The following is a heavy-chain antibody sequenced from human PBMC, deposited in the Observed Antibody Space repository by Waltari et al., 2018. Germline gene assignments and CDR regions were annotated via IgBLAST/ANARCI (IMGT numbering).Heavy chain of an antibody. CDR1: GFTFSSYA. V-gene: IGHV3-23*03. J-gene: IGHJ4*02. CDR3: AKDLLVGAGSDY. Sequence: EVQLLESGGGLVQPGGSLRLSCAASGFTFSSYAMSWVRQAPGKGLEWVSVIYSGGSRYYADSVKGRFTISRDNSKNTLYLQMNSLRAEDTAVYYCAKDLLVGAGSDYWGQGTLVTVSS. D-gene: IGHD1-26*01. CDR2: IYSGGSR.